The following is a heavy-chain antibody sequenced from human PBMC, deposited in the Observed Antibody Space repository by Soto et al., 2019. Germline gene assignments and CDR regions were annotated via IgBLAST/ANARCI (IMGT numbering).Heavy chain of an antibody. V-gene: IGHV1-18*01. CDR1: GYTFTNYG. CDR2: IGACNGNT. Sequence: QVPLLQSGAEVKKPGASVKVSCKASGYTFTNYGITWVRQAPGQGLEWMGWIGACNGNTHYTERLQGRVTRTTDTSTSTAYRVLRGLRSDDWAVHYCARVWRLVGYFYYYTDVSCNGTTVTVSS. D-gene: IGHD6-6*01. J-gene: IGHJ6*03. CDR3: ARVWRLVGYFYYYTDV.